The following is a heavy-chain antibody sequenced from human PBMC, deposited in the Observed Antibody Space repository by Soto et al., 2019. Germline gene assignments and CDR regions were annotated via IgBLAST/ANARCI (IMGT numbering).Heavy chain of an antibody. V-gene: IGHV1-69*12. CDR2: LIPIFGPA. Sequence: QVQLVQSGAEVKKTGSSVKVSCKASGGTFSSYAISWVRQGPGQGLEWMGGLIPIFGPANYAQKFQGRVTITADESTSTAYMELSSLRSEDTAVYYCSTQVLTNFNYYGMDVWGQGTTVTVSS. CDR1: GGTFSSYA. CDR3: STQVLTNFNYYGMDV. J-gene: IGHJ6*02.